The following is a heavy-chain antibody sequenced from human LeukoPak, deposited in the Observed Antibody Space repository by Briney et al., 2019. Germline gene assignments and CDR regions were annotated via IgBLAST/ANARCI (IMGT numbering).Heavy chain of an antibody. J-gene: IGHJ4*02. CDR1: GFTFSSYA. Sequence: LPGGSLRLSCAASGFTFSSYAMSWVRQAPGKGREWVSAISGSGGSTYYADSVKGRFTISRDNSKNTLYLQMNSLRAEDTAVYYCAKDLKSGYYFGQFDYSGQGTLVTVSS. D-gene: IGHD3-22*01. CDR3: AKDLKSGYYFGQFDY. CDR2: ISGSGGST. V-gene: IGHV3-23*01.